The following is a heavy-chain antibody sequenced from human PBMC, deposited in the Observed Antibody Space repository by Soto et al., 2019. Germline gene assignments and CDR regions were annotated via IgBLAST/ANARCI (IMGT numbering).Heavy chain of an antibody. D-gene: IGHD3-3*01. CDR3: AREANTIYATHGLDV. CDR1: GRPFDSYS. J-gene: IGHJ6*03. Sequence: PGWSLRLSCAVSGRPFDSYSMSWVRQAPGQGLGWLASLSSGSWYIFHADSIRGRCTISRDDAKNLLFLQMNSLTIEDTATYYCAREANTIYATHGLDVWGKG. V-gene: IGHV3-21*01. CDR2: LSSGSWYI.